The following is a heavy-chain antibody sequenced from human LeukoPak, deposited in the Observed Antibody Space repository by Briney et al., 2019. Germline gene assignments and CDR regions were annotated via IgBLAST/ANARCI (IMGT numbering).Heavy chain of an antibody. CDR2: IKKDGSEK. Sequence: GGSLRLSCAASGFTFSSYWMSWVRQAPGKGLEWVANIKKDGSEKYYVDSVKGRFTISRDNAKKSLYLQMNSLRAEDTAVYYCARHLSGVTGYTYGRGIDYWGQGTLVIVSS. J-gene: IGHJ4*02. CDR3: ARHLSGVTGYTYGRGIDY. D-gene: IGHD5-18*01. CDR1: GFTFSSYW. V-gene: IGHV3-7*01.